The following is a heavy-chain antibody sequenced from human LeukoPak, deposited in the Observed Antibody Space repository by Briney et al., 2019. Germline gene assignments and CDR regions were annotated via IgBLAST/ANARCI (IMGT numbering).Heavy chain of an antibody. V-gene: IGHV4-31*03. J-gene: IGHJ4*02. CDR3: ARRYETSPYDSSGLFDY. Sequence: SETLSLTCTVSGGSISSGGYYWSWIRQHPGKGLEWIGYIYYSGSTYYNPSLKSRVTISVDTSKNQFSLKLSSVTAADTAVYYCARRYETSPYDSSGLFDYWGQGTLVTVSS. D-gene: IGHD3-22*01. CDR1: GGSISSGGYY. CDR2: IYYSGST.